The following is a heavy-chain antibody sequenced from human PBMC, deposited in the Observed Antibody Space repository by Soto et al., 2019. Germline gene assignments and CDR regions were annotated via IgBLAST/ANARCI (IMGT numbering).Heavy chain of an antibody. CDR1: GFTFSSYA. D-gene: IGHD3-10*01. CDR2: ISGSGGST. Sequence: LRLSCAASGFTFSSYAMTWVRQAPGKGLEWVSVISGSGGSTYYADSVKGRFTISRDNSKNTLFLQMNSLRAEDAAVYYCAKGRVYFGSGSYYNNYGMDVWGQGTTVTVSS. J-gene: IGHJ6*02. CDR3: AKGRVYFGSGSYYNNYGMDV. V-gene: IGHV3-23*01.